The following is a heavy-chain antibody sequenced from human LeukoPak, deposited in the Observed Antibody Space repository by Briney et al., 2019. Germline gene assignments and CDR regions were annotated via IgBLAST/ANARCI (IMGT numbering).Heavy chain of an antibody. CDR3: VSPRGFRAGYCEH. V-gene: IGHV4-39*01. Sequence: WETLTLSCTASGGSISSSGTYWGCIRQPPGKGLEWIGSIYYSKNTYYNASLNSRVTISEDTSKNQYSLTLGSVSATDTAVYYCVSPRGFRAGYCEHWGERARVSVFS. J-gene: IGHJ4*02. D-gene: IGHD5-18*01. CDR2: IYYSKNT. CDR1: GGSISSSGTY.